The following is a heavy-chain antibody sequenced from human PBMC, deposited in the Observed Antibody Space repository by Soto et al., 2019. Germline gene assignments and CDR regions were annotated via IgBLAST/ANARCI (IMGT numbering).Heavy chain of an antibody. D-gene: IGHD2-15*01. J-gene: IGHJ6*02. Sequence: ASVKVSCKASGYTFTSYGISWVRQAPGQGLEWMGWISAYSGNTNYAQKLKGRVTMTTDTSTSTAYKELRSMRYDDTAVNYRASGNFCIVGSCYLLPGNYYYYYGMDVWGQGTTVTVSS. CDR2: ISAYSGNT. CDR1: GYTFTSYG. CDR3: ASGNFCIVGSCYLLPGNYYYYYGMDV. V-gene: IGHV1-18*01.